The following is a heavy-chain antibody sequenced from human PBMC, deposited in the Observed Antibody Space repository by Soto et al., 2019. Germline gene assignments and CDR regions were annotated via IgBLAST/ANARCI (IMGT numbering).Heavy chain of an antibody. CDR1: GFTFSSYA. CDR2: ISGSGGST. CDR3: AKMNGGYSYGYLSLGSDWFDP. D-gene: IGHD5-18*01. Sequence: GGSLRLSCAASGFTFSSYAMSWVRQAPGKGLEWVSAISGSGGSTYYADSVKGRFTISRDNSKNTLYLQMNSLRAEDTAVYYCAKMNGGYSYGYLSLGSDWFDPWGQGTLVTVSS. V-gene: IGHV3-23*01. J-gene: IGHJ5*02.